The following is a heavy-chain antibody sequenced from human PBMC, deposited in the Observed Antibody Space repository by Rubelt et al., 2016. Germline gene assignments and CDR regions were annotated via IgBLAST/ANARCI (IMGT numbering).Heavy chain of an antibody. CDR3: ARGNGYNVDY. CDR1: GYTFTSFA. CDR2: IDAGNGNT. J-gene: IGHJ4*02. V-gene: IGHV1-3*01. D-gene: IGHD5-24*01. Sequence: QVQLVQSGAEVKKPGASVKVSCKASGYTFTSFAIHWVRQAPGQRLEWMGWIDAGNGNTKYSQNFQDRVTITRDTSATTGYMDLSSLRSEDTAVYYCARGNGYNVDYWGQGTLVTVSS.